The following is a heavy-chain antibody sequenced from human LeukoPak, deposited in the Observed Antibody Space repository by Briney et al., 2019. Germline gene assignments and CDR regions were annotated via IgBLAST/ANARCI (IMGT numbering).Heavy chain of an antibody. J-gene: IGHJ4*02. CDR3: AKGPFGSYRNNYFAY. D-gene: IGHD1-26*01. Sequence: PGGSLRLSCAASGFTFNIYSMNWVRQAPGKGLEWVSSISGTSNYIYYADSVKGRFTISRDNAKNSLYLHMNSLRAEDTAVYYCAKGPFGSYRNNYFAYWGQGTLVTVSS. CDR2: ISGTSNYI. V-gene: IGHV3-21*04. CDR1: GFTFNIYS.